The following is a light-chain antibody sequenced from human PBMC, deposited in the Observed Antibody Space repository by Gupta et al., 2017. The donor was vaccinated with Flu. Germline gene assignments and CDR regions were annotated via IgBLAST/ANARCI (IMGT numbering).Light chain of an antibody. V-gene: IGKV3-11*01. CDR3: QQRSSWPPT. Sequence: EIVLTQSPDTLYLSPGARATLYCRASQSLSRYLAWYQQRPGQAPRLLIYDASNRATDIPARFSGSGSGTDFTLTISSLEPEDFAVYYCQQRSSWPPTFGQGTKVEIK. CDR2: DAS. CDR1: QSLSRY. J-gene: IGKJ1*01.